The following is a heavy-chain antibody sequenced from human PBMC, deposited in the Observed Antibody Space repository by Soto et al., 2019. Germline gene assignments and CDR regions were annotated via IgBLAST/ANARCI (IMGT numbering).Heavy chain of an antibody. D-gene: IGHD6-19*01. V-gene: IGHV4-34*01. CDR3: ARFNVDASIAVAGTGAFDI. CDR1: GGSFSGYY. J-gene: IGHJ3*02. CDR2: INHSGST. Sequence: QVQLQQWGAGLLKPSETLSLTCAVYGGSFSGYYWSWIRQPPGKGLEWIGEINHSGSTNYNPSLKSRVTISVDTSKNQFSLKLSSVTAADTAVYYCARFNVDASIAVAGTGAFDIWGQGTMVTVSS.